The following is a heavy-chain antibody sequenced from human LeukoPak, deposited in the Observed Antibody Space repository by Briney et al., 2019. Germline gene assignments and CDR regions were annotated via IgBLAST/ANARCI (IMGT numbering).Heavy chain of an antibody. CDR2: IYYSGST. CDR3: ARDYCSGGSCYVDY. Sequence: SETLSLTCTVAGGSISSYYWSWIRQPPGKGLEWIGYIYYSGSTNYNPSLKSRVTISVDTSKNQFSLKLSSVTAADTAVYYCARDYCSGGSCYVDYWGQGTLVTVSS. V-gene: IGHV4-59*01. CDR1: GGSISSYY. D-gene: IGHD2-15*01. J-gene: IGHJ4*02.